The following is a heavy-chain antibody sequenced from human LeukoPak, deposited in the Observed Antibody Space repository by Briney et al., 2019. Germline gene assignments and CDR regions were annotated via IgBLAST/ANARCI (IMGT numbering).Heavy chain of an antibody. D-gene: IGHD6-6*01. Sequence: PGGSLRLSCAASGFTFDDYGMSWVRQAPGKGLEWVSGINWNGGSTGYADSVKGRFTISRDNAKNSLYLQMNSLRAEDTAVYYCARTLIEYSVSSCYFDYWGQGTLVTVSS. V-gene: IGHV3-20*04. CDR1: GFTFDDYG. CDR3: ARTLIEYSVSSCYFDY. J-gene: IGHJ4*02. CDR2: INWNGGST.